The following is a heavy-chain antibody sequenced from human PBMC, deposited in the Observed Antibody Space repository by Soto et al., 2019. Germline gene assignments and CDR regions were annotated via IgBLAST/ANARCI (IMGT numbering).Heavy chain of an antibody. CDR1: GFFSSYS. CDR3: VRDGRLSGYDRNFDY. J-gene: IGHJ4*02. Sequence: GGPLSLSCAASGFFSSYSMNWVRQAPGKGLEWVASVSSRSDYIYYADSVQGRFTISRDNAKNLLFLQMNSLRAEDTAVYYCVRDGRLSGYDRNFDYWGQGTLVTVSS. V-gene: IGHV3-21*01. CDR2: VSSRSDYI. D-gene: IGHD5-12*01.